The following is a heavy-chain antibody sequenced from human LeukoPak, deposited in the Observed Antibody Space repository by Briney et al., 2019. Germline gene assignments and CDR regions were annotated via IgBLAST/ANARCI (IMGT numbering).Heavy chain of an antibody. CDR3: ALEYYDILTGYRGYFDY. CDR2: IWYDGSNK. CDR1: GFTFSSYG. Sequence: PGRSLRLSCAASGFTFSSYGMHWVRQAPGKGLEWVAVIWYDGSNKYYADSVKGRFTISRDNSKNTLYLQMNSLRAEDTAVYYCALEYYDILTGYRGYFDYWGQGTLVTVSS. D-gene: IGHD3-9*01. V-gene: IGHV3-33*01. J-gene: IGHJ4*02.